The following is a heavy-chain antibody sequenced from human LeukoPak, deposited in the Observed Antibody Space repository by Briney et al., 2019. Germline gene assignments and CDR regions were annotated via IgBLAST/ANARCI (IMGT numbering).Heavy chain of an antibody. J-gene: IGHJ4*02. CDR1: GFTFSSYG. Sequence: PGGSLRLSCAASGFTFSSYGMHWVRQAPGKGLGGVAVIWYDGSNKYYADSVKGRFTISRDNSKNTLYLQMNSLRAEDTAVYYCAKDPSGRWSGSYVDYWGQGTLVTVSS. D-gene: IGHD1-26*01. CDR3: AKDPSGRWSGSYVDY. V-gene: IGHV3-33*06. CDR2: IWYDGSNK.